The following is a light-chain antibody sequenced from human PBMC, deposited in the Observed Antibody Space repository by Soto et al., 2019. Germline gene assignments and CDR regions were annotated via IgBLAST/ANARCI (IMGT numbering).Light chain of an antibody. J-gene: IGKJ1*01. CDR3: QQHDSSPET. Sequence: LVLTQSPGTLSLSPGERATLSCRASQSVSSSYLAWYQQKPGQAPRLLIYGAASRATGIPDRFSGSGSGTDFTLTTSRLEPDDFAVNYYQQHDSSPETFGQGTKVDIK. V-gene: IGKV3-20*01. CDR1: QSVSSSY. CDR2: GAA.